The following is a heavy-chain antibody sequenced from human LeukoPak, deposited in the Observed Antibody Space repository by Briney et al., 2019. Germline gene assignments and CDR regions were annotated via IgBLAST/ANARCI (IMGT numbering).Heavy chain of an antibody. V-gene: IGHV4-4*07. J-gene: IGHJ5*02. CDR2: IYTSGTP. D-gene: IGHD2-2*03. CDR3: ARDRMDPNWFDP. CDR1: GGSISSYY. Sequence: SETLSLTCTVSGGSISSYYWSWIRQPAGKGLEWIGRIYTSGTPNYNPSLKSRVTMSLDTSKKQFSLKLSSVTAADTAVYYCARDRMDPNWFDPWGQGTLVTVSS.